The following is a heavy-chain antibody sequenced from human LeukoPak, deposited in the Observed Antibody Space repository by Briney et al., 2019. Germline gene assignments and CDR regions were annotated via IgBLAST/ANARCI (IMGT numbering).Heavy chain of an antibody. Sequence: GGSLRLSCAASGFTFSSYEMSWVRQAPGKGLEWVSYISSSGGTVKYADPVKGRFTISRDNAKNSLYLQMNSLRAEDTAVYYCAGDLPHWGQGTLVTVSS. CDR3: AGDLPH. V-gene: IGHV3-48*03. CDR2: ISSSGGTV. CDR1: GFTFSSYE. J-gene: IGHJ4*02.